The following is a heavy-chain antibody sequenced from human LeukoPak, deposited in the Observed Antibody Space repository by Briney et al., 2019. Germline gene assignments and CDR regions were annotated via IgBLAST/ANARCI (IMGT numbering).Heavy chain of an antibody. CDR1: GFTFSNYA. V-gene: IGHV3-23*01. Sequence: GGSLRLSCAASGFTFSNYAMSWVRQAPGEGLESVAAILGSGGSTYYADSVKGRFTVSRDNSKSTLYLQMNSLRAEDTALYYCAKWGDYDVLTGYYVPDYWGQGTLVTVSS. D-gene: IGHD3-9*01. CDR2: ILGSGGST. CDR3: AKWGDYDVLTGYYVPDY. J-gene: IGHJ4*02.